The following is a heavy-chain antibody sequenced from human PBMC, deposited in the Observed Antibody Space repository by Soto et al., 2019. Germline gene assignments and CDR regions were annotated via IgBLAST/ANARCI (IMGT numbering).Heavy chain of an antibody. CDR1: GFTFSNAW. J-gene: IGHJ4*02. CDR2: IKSKTDGGTT. D-gene: IGHD2-21*01. CDR3: TTVLVMATIREGLSHFDY. Sequence: GGSLRLSCAASGFTFSNAWMNWVRQAPGKGLEWVGRIKSKTDGGTTDYAAPVKGRFTISRDDSKNTLYLQMNSLKTEDTAVYYCTTVLVMATIREGLSHFDYWGQGTLVTVSS. V-gene: IGHV3-15*07.